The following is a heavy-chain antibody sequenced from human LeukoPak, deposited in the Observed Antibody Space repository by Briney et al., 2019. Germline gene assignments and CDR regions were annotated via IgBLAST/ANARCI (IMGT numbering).Heavy chain of an antibody. CDR2: IIPIFGTA. V-gene: IGHV1-69*13. D-gene: IGHD3-3*01. Sequence: SVTVSCTASGGTFSSYAISWVRQAPGQGLEWMGGIIPIFGTANYAQKFQGRVTITADESTSTAYMELSSLRSEDTAVYYCARERGHTIFGVVSYGMDVWGQGTTVTVSS. J-gene: IGHJ6*02. CDR3: ARERGHTIFGVVSYGMDV. CDR1: GGTFSSYA.